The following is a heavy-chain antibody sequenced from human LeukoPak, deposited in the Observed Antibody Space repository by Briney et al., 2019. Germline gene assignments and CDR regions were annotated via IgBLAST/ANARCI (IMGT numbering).Heavy chain of an antibody. CDR3: ARAIRRGYTGCDY. CDR2: ISAYNGDT. V-gene: IGHV1-18*01. Sequence: RASVKVSCKASGYTFTNYGISWVRQAPGQGLEWMGWISAYNGDTNYAQKLQGRVTMTTDTSTSTAYMELRSLRSDDTAAYYCARAIRRGYTGCDYWGQGTLVTVSS. J-gene: IGHJ4*02. CDR1: GYTFTNYG. D-gene: IGHD5-12*01.